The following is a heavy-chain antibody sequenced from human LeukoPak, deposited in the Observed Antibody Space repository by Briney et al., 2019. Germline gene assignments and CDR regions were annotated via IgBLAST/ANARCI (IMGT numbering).Heavy chain of an antibody. V-gene: IGHV3-30*04. CDR1: GITFSSYA. CDR2: ISYDGSNK. J-gene: IGHJ4*02. D-gene: IGHD2-2*01. Sequence: GGSLRLSCAAAGITFSSYAMHWVRQAPGKGLEWVAVISYDGSNKYYADSVKGRFTISRDNSKNTLYLQMTSLRAEETALYYCARVMGRYCSSNSCYVDYWGQGTLVTVSS. CDR3: ARVMGRYCSSNSCYVDY.